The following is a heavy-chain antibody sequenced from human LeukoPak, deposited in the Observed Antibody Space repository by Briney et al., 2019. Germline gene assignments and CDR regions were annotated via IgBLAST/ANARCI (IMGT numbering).Heavy chain of an antibody. CDR2: ISAYNGNT. V-gene: IGHV1-18*01. CDR1: GFTFSSYA. CDR3: ARIVVVPAAPHDY. Sequence: GGSLRLSCAASGFTFSSYAMSWVRQAPGQGLEWMGWISAYNGNTNYAQKLQGRVTMTTDTSTSTAYMELRSLRSDDTAVYYCARIVVVPAAPHDYWGQRTLVTVSS. J-gene: IGHJ4*02. D-gene: IGHD2-2*01.